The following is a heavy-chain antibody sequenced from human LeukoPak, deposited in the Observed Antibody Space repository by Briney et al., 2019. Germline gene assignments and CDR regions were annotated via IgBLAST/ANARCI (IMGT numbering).Heavy chain of an antibody. D-gene: IGHD3-9*01. Sequence: PGGSLRLSCAASGFTFSNYAMSWVRQAPGKGLEWVSAITGSGGGTYYVDSVKGRFTISRDNSKSTLYLQMNSLRAEDTAVYYCAKWGDYDVLTGYYDPDYWGQGTLVTVSS. CDR3: AKWGDYDVLTGYYDPDY. CDR2: ITGSGGGT. V-gene: IGHV3-23*01. CDR1: GFTFSNYA. J-gene: IGHJ4*02.